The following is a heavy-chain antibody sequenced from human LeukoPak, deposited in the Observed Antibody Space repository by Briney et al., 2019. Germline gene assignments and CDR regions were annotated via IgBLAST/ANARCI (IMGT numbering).Heavy chain of an antibody. CDR1: GDTLTALS. Sequence: GASVKVSCMVSGDTLTALSMHWVRQAPGKGLEWMGGFHPEDGETIYAQKFQGRVTMTEDTSTDTAYMELGSLRSEDTAVYYCASRDSVDYWGQGTLVTVSS. V-gene: IGHV1-24*01. CDR2: FHPEDGET. J-gene: IGHJ4*02. CDR3: ASRDSVDY. D-gene: IGHD3-10*01.